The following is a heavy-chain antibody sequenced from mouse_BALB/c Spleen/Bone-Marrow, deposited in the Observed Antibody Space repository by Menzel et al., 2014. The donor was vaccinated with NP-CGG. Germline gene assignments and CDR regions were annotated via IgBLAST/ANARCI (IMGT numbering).Heavy chain of an antibody. J-gene: IGHJ4*01. Sequence: EVKLQESGGDLVKPGGSLKLSCAASGFTFSSYGMSWGRQTPDKRLEWVATISSGGSNTYYPDSVKGRFTISRDNAKNTLYLQMSSLESEDTAMYYCARHQRYYAMDYWGQGTSVTVSS. CDR2: ISSGGSNT. CDR1: GFTFSSYG. CDR3: ARHQRYYAMDY. V-gene: IGHV5-6*01.